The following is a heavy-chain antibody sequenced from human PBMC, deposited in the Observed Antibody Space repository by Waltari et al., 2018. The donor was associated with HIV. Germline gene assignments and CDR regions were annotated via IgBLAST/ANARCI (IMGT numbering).Heavy chain of an antibody. CDR1: GFTVSPNS. J-gene: IGHJ4*02. D-gene: IGHD3-22*01. CDR3: ATGDYYDSRGYYSADY. CDR2: IYSGGST. Sequence: EVHLVESGGGLIQPGGSLRLSCAVSGFTVSPNSMSWVRQAPGKGLEWVSVIYSGGSTSYADSVKGRFTISRDISKNTLYLQMDSLRAEDTAVYYCATGDYYDSRGYYSADYWGQGTLVTVSS. V-gene: IGHV3-53*01.